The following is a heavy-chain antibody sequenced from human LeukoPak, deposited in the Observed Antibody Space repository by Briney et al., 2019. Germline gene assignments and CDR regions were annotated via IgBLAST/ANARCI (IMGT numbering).Heavy chain of an antibody. Sequence: SETLSLTCTVSGGSISSSSYYWGWIRQPPGKGLEWIGSIYYSGSTNYNPSLKSRVTISVDTSKNQFSLKLSSVTAADTAVYYCARGRGPGYDSYMDVWGKGTTVTVSS. CDR2: IYYSGST. CDR3: ARGRGPGYDSYMDV. D-gene: IGHD3-10*01. J-gene: IGHJ6*03. V-gene: IGHV4-39*07. CDR1: GGSISSSSYY.